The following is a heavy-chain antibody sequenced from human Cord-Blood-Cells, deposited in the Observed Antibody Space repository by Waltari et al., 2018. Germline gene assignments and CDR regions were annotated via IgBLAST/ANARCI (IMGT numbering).Heavy chain of an antibody. V-gene: IGHV4-34*01. D-gene: IGHD3-16*01. CDR3: ARGLVPMEGGAVDDY. J-gene: IGHJ4*02. CDR1: GGSFSGYY. CDR2: INHSGST. Sequence: QVQLQQWGAGLLKPSETLSLTCAVYGGSFSGYYWSWTRQPPGKGLEWIGEINHSGSTNYNPSLKSRVTISVDTSKNQFSLKLSSVTAADTAVYYCARGLVPMEGGAVDDYWGQGTLVTVSS.